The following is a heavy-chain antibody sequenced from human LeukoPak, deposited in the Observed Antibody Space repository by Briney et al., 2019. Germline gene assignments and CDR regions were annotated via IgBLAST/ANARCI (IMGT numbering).Heavy chain of an antibody. V-gene: IGHV4-31*03. J-gene: IGHJ4*02. CDR2: IHPSGML. CDR3: SRGLDSRKLGY. CDR1: GAPFSSGDQY. Sequence: PSETLSLTCTVSGAPFSSGDQYWNWIRQSPGKGLEWIGSIHPSGMLYNNPSLESRVTISIDTSKNQFSLNLNSVTAADTAVYFCSRGLDSRKLGYWGQGTLVTVSS. D-gene: IGHD3-22*01.